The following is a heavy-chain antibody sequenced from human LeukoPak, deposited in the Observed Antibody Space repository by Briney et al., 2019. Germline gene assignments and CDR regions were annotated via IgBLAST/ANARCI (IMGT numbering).Heavy chain of an antibody. Sequence: ASVKVSCKASGYIFTNYGISWVLHAAAHRVEWMGWISAYNGYTNYAQKLHDRVTMTTDTSTSKAYMELRRRSSDDTAVYYCEREGIVGATLPFDYWGQGTLVTVSS. J-gene: IGHJ4*02. CDR1: GYIFTNYG. D-gene: IGHD1-26*01. V-gene: IGHV1-18*01. CDR2: ISAYNGYT. CDR3: EREGIVGATLPFDY.